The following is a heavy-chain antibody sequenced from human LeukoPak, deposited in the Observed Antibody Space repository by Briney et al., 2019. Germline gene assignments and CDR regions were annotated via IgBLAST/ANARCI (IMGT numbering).Heavy chain of an antibody. D-gene: IGHD4-11*01. CDR2: IYYSGST. CDR3: ARVVTTFAFDI. CDR1: GGSISSGGYS. V-gene: IGHV4-31*11. Sequence: SQTLSLTCAVSGGSISSGGYSWSWIRQPPGKGLAWIGYIYYSGSTYYNPSLKSRVTISVDTSKNQFSLKLSSVTAADTAVYYCARVVTTFAFDIWGQGTMVTVSS. J-gene: IGHJ3*02.